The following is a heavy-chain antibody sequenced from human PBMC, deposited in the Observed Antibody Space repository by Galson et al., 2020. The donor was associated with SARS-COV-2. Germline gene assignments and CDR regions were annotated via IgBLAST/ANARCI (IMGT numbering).Heavy chain of an antibody. CDR1: GFNFPHYA. D-gene: IGHD4-17*01. CDR3: AKANYGDYGGPDY. V-gene: IGHV3-9*01. CDR2: ITWNSGLA. J-gene: IGHJ4*02. Sequence: GGSLRLSCAASGFNFPHYALFWVRQAPGKGLEWVSTITWNSGLAAYADSVRGRFTLSRDNAKNSLYLQMNSLRPEDTAFYYCAKANYGDYGGPDYWGRGTLVTVSS.